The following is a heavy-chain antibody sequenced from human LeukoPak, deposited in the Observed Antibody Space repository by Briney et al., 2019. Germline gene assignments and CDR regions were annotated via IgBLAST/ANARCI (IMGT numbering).Heavy chain of an antibody. V-gene: IGHV4-31*03. CDR1: GGSISSGDYY. D-gene: IGHD4-11*01. J-gene: IGHJ6*03. CDR2: IYYSGSS. CDR3: ARAPKGMTTVRYYYYYYMDV. Sequence: PSETLSLTCTVSGGSISSGDYYWTWIRQHPGKGLEWIGYIYYSGSSFYNPSLKSRVTMSVDTSKNQFSLKLSSVTAADTAVHFCARAPKGMTTVRYYYYYYMDVWGKGTTVTVSS.